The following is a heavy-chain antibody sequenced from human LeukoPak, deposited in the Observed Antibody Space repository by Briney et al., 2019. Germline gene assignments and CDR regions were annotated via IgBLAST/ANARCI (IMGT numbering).Heavy chain of an antibody. CDR2: ISGSGGST. J-gene: IGHJ4*02. CDR1: GFTFSNYA. V-gene: IGHV3-23*01. CDR3: AKAPSGSYGPYYFDY. Sequence: PGGSLRLSCAASGFTFSNYAMSWVRQAPGKGLEWVSAISGSGGSTYYADSVKGRFTISRDNSKNTLYLQMNSLRAEDTAVYYCAKAPSGSYGPYYFDYWGQGTLVTVSS. D-gene: IGHD1-26*01.